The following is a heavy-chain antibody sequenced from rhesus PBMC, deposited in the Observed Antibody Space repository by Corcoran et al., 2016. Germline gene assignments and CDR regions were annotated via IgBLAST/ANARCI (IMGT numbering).Heavy chain of an antibody. CDR1: GGSISSNY. Sequence: QLQLQESGPGLVKPSETLSLTCAVSGGSISSNYWSWIRQPPGKGLEWFGRLSGSVGTTDNNHSLKSRVTITTDTSKNQFSLMLSAVAAADTAVYYCARNRAGKTFDYWGQGVLVTVSS. D-gene: IGHD4-35*01. CDR3: ARNRAGKTFDY. V-gene: IGHV4-173*01. CDR2: LSGSVGTT. J-gene: IGHJ4*01.